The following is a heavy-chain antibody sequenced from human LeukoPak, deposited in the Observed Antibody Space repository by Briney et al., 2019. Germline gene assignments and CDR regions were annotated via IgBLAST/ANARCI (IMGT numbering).Heavy chain of an antibody. CDR2: ISPNSGGT. CDR3: ARDSPGIAAAGHDY. V-gene: IGHV1-2*02. CDR1: GYTFTGYY. J-gene: IGHJ4*02. D-gene: IGHD6-13*01. Sequence: ASVKVSCKASGYTFTGYYMHWVRQAPGQGLEWMGWISPNSGGTNYAQKFQGRVTMTRDTSISTAYMELSRLRSDDTAVYYCARDSPGIAAAGHDYWGQGTLVTVSS.